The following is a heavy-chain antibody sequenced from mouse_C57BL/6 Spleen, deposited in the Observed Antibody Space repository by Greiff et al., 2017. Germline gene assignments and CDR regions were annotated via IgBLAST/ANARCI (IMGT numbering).Heavy chain of an antibody. Sequence: EVQLVESGGGLVQPKGSLKLSCAASGFTFNTYAMHWVRQAPGKGLEWVARIRSKSSNYATYYADSVKDRFTISRDDSQSMLYLQMNNLKTEDTAMYYCVREHSYDGYYGGFAYWGQGTLVTVSA. J-gene: IGHJ3*01. CDR3: VREHSYDGYYGGFAY. D-gene: IGHD2-3*01. CDR2: IRSKSSNYAT. CDR1: GFTFNTYA. V-gene: IGHV10-3*01.